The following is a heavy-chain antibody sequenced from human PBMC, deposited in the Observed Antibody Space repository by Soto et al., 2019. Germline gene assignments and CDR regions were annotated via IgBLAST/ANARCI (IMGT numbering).Heavy chain of an antibody. D-gene: IGHD3-10*01. Sequence: GGSLRLSCAASGFTFSSYAMSWVRQAPGKGLEWVSAISGSGGSTYYADSVKGRFTISRDNSKNTLYLQMNSLRAEDTAVYYCAKGELLWFGELLSPSGYWGQGTLVTVSS. J-gene: IGHJ4*02. CDR3: AKGELLWFGELLSPSGY. V-gene: IGHV3-23*01. CDR2: ISGSGGST. CDR1: GFTFSSYA.